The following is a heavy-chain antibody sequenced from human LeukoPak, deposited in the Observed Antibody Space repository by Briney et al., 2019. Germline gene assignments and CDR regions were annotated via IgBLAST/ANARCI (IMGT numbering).Heavy chain of an antibody. CDR1: GGSFSGYY. CDR3: ARDKRPTHYCHILPPFYY. Sequence: PSETLRLTCAVYGGSFSGYYWSWIRQPPGKGLEWIGEINHSGSTNYNPSLKSRVTISVDTSKNQFSLKLSSVTAADTAVYYCARDKRPTHYCHILPPFYYWGQGTLVTVSS. J-gene: IGHJ4*02. V-gene: IGHV4-34*01. D-gene: IGHD3-10*01. CDR2: INHSGST.